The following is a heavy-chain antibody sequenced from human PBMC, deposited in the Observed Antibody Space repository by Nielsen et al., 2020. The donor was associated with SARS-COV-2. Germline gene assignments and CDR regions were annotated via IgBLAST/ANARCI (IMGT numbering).Heavy chain of an antibody. CDR3: ARGSMESDAFDI. Sequence: SETLSLTCAVSGGSISSGGYSWSWIRQPPGKGLEWIGYIYHSGSTHYNPSLKSRVTISVDRSKNQFSLKLSSVTAADTAVYYCARGSMESDAFDIWGQGTMVTVSS. CDR1: GGSISSGGYS. D-gene: IGHD3-3*01. CDR2: IYHSGST. V-gene: IGHV4-30-2*01. J-gene: IGHJ3*02.